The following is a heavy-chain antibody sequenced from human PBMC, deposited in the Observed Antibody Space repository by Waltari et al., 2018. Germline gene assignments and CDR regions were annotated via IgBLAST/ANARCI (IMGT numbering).Heavy chain of an antibody. CDR3: AREIAVAGGFDY. D-gene: IGHD6-19*01. J-gene: IGHJ4*02. CDR2: IYTSGST. Sequence: QVQLQESGPGLVKPSETLSLTCPVSGGSISSYYLSWLRQPPGKGLEWIGRIYTSGSTNYNPSLKSRVTMSVDTSKNQFSLKLNSVTAADTAVYYCAREIAVAGGFDYWGQGTLVTVSS. CDR1: GGSISSYY. V-gene: IGHV4-4*07.